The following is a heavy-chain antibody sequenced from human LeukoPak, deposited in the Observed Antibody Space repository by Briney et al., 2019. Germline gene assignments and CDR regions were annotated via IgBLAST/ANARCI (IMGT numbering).Heavy chain of an antibody. D-gene: IGHD2-21*01. CDR2: INTSGYT. Sequence: SETLSLTCTVSGGSITSGSYYWNWIRQPAGKGLEWIGRINTSGYTNYNPSLKSRVTISTDASKNQFSLHLTSVTAADTAVYYCARAYYWVDSWGQGTLVSVSS. CDR1: GGSITSGSYY. J-gene: IGHJ5*01. V-gene: IGHV4-61*02. CDR3: ARAYYWVDS.